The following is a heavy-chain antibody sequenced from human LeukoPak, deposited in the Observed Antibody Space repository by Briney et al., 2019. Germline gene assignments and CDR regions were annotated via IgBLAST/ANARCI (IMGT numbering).Heavy chain of an antibody. V-gene: IGHV4-59*08. CDR3: ARPYGSGWYAAFHI. CDR2: IHYSGST. Sequence: PSETLSLTCTVSGGSISGYYWSWIRQPPGKGLEWIGYIHYSGSTNYNPSLKSRVAISADTSKNQFLLSLTSVTAADTAVYYCARPYGSGWYAAFHIWGQGTMVTVSS. D-gene: IGHD6-19*01. CDR1: GGSISGYY. J-gene: IGHJ3*02.